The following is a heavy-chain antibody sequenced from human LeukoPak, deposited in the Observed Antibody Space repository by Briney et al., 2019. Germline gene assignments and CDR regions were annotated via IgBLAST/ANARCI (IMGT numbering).Heavy chain of an antibody. CDR3: ANLIVGAD. Sequence: GGSLRLSCAASGFTFSNYAMSWVRQAPGKGLEWDSGISGSGSFTYYADSVKGRFTISRDNSKNTLYLQMNSLRAEDTAVYYCANLIVGADWGQGTLVTVSS. J-gene: IGHJ4*02. CDR1: GFTFSNYA. CDR2: ISGSGSFT. D-gene: IGHD1-26*01. V-gene: IGHV3-23*01.